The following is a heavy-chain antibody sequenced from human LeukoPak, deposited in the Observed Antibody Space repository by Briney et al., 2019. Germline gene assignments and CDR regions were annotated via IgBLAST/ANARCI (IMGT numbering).Heavy chain of an antibody. V-gene: IGHV4-31*03. CDR2: IYYIGTT. D-gene: IGHD2-21*01. J-gene: IGHJ4*02. CDR1: GGSISTTGYY. CDR3: ARTSIPEYYFDY. Sequence: PSETLSLTCTVSGGSISTTGYYWSWIRQRPGEGLEWIGYIYYIGTTYHSPSLKSRVTVSVDTSKNQFSLKLSSVTAADTAMYYCARTSIPEYYFDYWGQGTLVTVSS.